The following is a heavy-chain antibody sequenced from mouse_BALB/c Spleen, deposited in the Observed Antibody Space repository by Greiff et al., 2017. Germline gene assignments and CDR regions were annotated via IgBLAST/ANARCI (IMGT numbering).Heavy chain of an antibody. CDR3: ARCGSSPAWFAY. Sequence: VQLQESGAELARPGASVKMSCKASGYTFTSYTMHWVKQRPGQGLEWIGYINPSSGYTNYNQKFKDKATLTADKSSSTAYMQLSSLTSEDSAVYYCARCGSSPAWFAYWGQGTLVTVSA. V-gene: IGHV1-4*01. CDR1: GYTFTSYT. CDR2: INPSSGYT. D-gene: IGHD1-1*01. J-gene: IGHJ3*01.